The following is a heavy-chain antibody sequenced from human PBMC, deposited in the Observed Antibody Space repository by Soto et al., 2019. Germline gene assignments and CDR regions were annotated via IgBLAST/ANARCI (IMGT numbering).Heavy chain of an antibody. Sequence: QVQLQESGPGLVKPSQTLSLACSVSGAIVTSGENYWSWVRQPPGKGLEWLGYIYDSGVTSYTPALKSRVTLSLDRPNNQVSLKLRFVTAADTAVYFCVRNLAHVSPGNVWGHGTLATFPS. D-gene: IGHD2-15*01. CDR3: VRNLAHVSPGNV. V-gene: IGHV4-30-4*08. J-gene: IGHJ3*01. CDR1: GAIVTSGENY. CDR2: IYDSGVT.